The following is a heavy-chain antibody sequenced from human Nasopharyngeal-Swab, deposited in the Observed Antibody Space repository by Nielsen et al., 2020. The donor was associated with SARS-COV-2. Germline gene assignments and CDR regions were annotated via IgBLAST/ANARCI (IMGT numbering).Heavy chain of an antibody. Sequence: GESLKISCAASGFTFSSYAMSWVRQAPGKGLEWVSAISGSGGSTYYADSVKGRFTISRDNAKNSLYLQMNSLRAEDTAVYYCARKSSFDYWGQGTLVTVSS. J-gene: IGHJ4*02. CDR1: GFTFSSYA. CDR2: ISGSGGST. V-gene: IGHV3-23*01. CDR3: ARKSSFDY.